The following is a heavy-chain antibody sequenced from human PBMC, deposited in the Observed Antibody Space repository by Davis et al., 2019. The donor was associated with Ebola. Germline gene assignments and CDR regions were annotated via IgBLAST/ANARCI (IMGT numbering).Heavy chain of an antibody. CDR2: MNPNSGNT. J-gene: IGHJ6*02. V-gene: IGHV1-8*01. Sequence: ASVQVSCKASAYTFTSYDINWVRQATGQGLEWMGWMNPNSGNTGYAQKFQVRVTMTRNTSISTAYMELRSLRSDDTAVYYCAREYFYGMDVWGQGTTVTVSS. CDR1: AYTFTSYD. CDR3: AREYFYGMDV.